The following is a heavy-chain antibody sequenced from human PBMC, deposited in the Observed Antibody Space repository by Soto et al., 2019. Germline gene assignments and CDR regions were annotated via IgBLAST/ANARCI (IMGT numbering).Heavy chain of an antibody. V-gene: IGHV4-31*03. J-gene: IGHJ6*02. D-gene: IGHD3-10*01. CDR2: IYYSGST. Sequence: SDTLSLTCTVSGGSISSGGYYWSWIRQHPGKGLEWIGYIYYSGSTYYNPSLKSRVTISVDTSKNQFSLKLSSVTAADTAVYYCARELYYYGSSSSYYYGMDVWGQGTTVTVSS. CDR3: ARELYYYGSSSSYYYGMDV. CDR1: GGSISSGGYY.